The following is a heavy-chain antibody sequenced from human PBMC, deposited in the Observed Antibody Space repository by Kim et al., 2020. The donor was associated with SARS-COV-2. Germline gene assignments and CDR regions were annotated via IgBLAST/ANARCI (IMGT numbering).Heavy chain of an antibody. Sequence: DSVKGRFTISRDNAKNSLFLQMNSLRAEDTALYYCANAASDYGDHYALDYWGQGTLVTVSS. J-gene: IGHJ4*02. D-gene: IGHD4-17*01. V-gene: IGHV3-9*01. CDR3: ANAASDYGDHYALDY.